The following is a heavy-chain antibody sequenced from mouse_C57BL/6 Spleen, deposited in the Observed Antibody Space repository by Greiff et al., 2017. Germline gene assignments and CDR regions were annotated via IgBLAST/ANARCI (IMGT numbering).Heavy chain of an antibody. J-gene: IGHJ2*01. V-gene: IGHV1-5*01. CDR3: TREEYYYGSSYVLFDY. Sequence: EVQLQQSGTVLARPGASVKMSCKTSGYTFTSYWMHWVKQRPGQGLEWIGAIYPGNSDTSYNQKFKGKAKLTAVTSASTAYMELSSLTNEDSAVYYCTREEYYYGSSYVLFDYWGQGTTLTVSS. D-gene: IGHD1-1*01. CDR1: GYTFTSYW. CDR2: IYPGNSDT.